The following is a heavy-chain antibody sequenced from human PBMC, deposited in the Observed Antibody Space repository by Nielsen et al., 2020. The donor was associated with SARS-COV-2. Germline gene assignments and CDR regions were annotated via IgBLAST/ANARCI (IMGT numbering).Heavy chain of an antibody. Sequence: WLRQPPGKGLEWIGEIYHSGSTNYNPSLKSRVTISVDTSKNQFSLKLSSVTAADTAVYYCAGAGDYYDSSGYPFFGYYFDYWGQGTLVTVSS. V-gene: IGHV4-34*01. D-gene: IGHD3-22*01. J-gene: IGHJ4*02. CDR3: AGAGDYYDSSGYPFFGYYFDY. CDR2: IYHSGST.